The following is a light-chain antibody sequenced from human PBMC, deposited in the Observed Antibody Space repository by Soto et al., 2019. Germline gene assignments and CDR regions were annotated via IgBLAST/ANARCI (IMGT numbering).Light chain of an antibody. CDR3: AAWHDSLNGYV. Sequence: QSVLTQPPSASETPGQRVTISCSGSSSNIGINTVDWFQQLPGTAPKLLIYNNNQRPSGVPDRFSGSKSGTSASLAISGLQSEDESDYYCAAWHDSLNGYVSGTGTKVTVL. CDR2: NNN. CDR1: SSNIGINT. V-gene: IGLV1-44*01. J-gene: IGLJ1*01.